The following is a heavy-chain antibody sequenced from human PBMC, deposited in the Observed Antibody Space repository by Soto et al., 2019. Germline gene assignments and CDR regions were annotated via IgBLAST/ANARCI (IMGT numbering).Heavy chain of an antibody. D-gene: IGHD1-1*01. V-gene: IGHV1-69*01. CDR3: ARDAVQLERDHYYGMDV. CDR1: GGTFSSYA. CDR2: IIPIFGTA. J-gene: IGHJ6*02. Sequence: QVQLVQSGAEVKKPGSSVKVSCKASGGTFSSYAISWVRQAPGQGLEWMGGIIPIFGTANYAQKFQGRVTITADESTSTAYIELSSLRSEDTAVYYCARDAVQLERDHYYGMDVWGQGTTVTVSS.